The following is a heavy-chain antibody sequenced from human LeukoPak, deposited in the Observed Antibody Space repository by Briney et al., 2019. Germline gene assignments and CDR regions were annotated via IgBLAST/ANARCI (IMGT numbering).Heavy chain of an antibody. CDR3: ARNSPALAGLQDY. CDR1: GGTLSSYA. Sequence: GSSVKVSCKASGGTLSSYAISWVRQAPGQGLEWMGRIIPILGIANYAQKFQGRVTITADKSTSTAYMELSSLRSEDTAVYYCARNSPALAGLQDYWGQGTPVTVSS. V-gene: IGHV1-69*04. J-gene: IGHJ4*02. CDR2: IIPILGIA. D-gene: IGHD5-18*01.